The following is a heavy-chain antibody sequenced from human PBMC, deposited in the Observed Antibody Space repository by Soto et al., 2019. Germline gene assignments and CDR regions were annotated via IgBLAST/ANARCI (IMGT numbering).Heavy chain of an antibody. CDR2: INHRGST. V-gene: IGHV4-34*01. D-gene: IGHD2-8*01. CDR1: GGSFSGYY. J-gene: IGHJ6*03. Sequence: QVQLQQWGAGLLKPSETLSLTCAVYGGSFSGYYWSWIRQPPGKGLEWIGEINHRGSTNYNPSLKSRVTISVDTSKNQFSLKLSSVTAADTAVYYCARGQVDVLMVYASRYYYYMDVWGKGTTVTVSS. CDR3: ARGQVDVLMVYASRYYYYMDV.